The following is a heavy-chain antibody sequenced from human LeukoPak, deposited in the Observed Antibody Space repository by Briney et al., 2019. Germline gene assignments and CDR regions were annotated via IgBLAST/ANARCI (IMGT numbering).Heavy chain of an antibody. CDR3: AREYYDFWSGYPLDY. Sequence: GGSLRLSCAASGFTFSSYWMSWVRQAPGKGLDWVANIKQDGSEKYYVDSVKGRFTISRDNAKNSLYLQMNSLRAEDTAVYYCAREYYDFWSGYPLDYWGQGTLVTVSS. J-gene: IGHJ4*02. V-gene: IGHV3-7*01. CDR1: GFTFSSYW. D-gene: IGHD3-3*01. CDR2: IKQDGSEK.